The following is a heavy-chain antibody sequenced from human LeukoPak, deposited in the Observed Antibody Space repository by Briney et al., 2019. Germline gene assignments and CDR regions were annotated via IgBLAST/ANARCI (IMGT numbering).Heavy chain of an antibody. Sequence: SETLSLTCTVSGGSISSYYWSWIRQPPGKGLEWIGYIYYSGSTNYNPSLKSRVTISVDTSKNQFSLKLSSVTAADTAVYYCAREQTYYDFWSGNRLYYYYMDVWGKGTTVTVSS. V-gene: IGHV4-59*12. CDR2: IYYSGST. CDR1: GGSISSYY. D-gene: IGHD3-3*01. J-gene: IGHJ6*03. CDR3: AREQTYYDFWSGNRLYYYYMDV.